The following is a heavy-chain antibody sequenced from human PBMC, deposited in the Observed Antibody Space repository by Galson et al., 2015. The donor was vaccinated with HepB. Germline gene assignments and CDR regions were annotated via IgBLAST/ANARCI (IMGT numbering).Heavy chain of an antibody. J-gene: IGHJ4*02. D-gene: IGHD5-18*01. CDR3: ARSYGYSFDY. CDR1: GFTFNNYW. CDR2: INSDGSST. Sequence: LRLSCAASGFTFNNYWMHWVRQVPGKGLVWVSRINSDGSSTSYAGSVKGRFTISRDSAKNTLYLQMNSLRAEDTAVYYCARSYGYSFDYWGQGTLVTVSS. V-gene: IGHV3-74*01.